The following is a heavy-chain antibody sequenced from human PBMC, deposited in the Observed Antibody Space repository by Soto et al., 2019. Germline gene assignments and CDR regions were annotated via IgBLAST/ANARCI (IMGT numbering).Heavy chain of an antibody. J-gene: IGHJ5*02. Sequence: SGGALVQPGGSLRLSCVASGFTFSTFEMIWVRQAPGKGLEWLSYITGSGNAQHYANSVRGRFNTSRDNAKNSLYLQLRGVRVDGTAVYYCAIINEAGGIGWFAPWGQGTLVTVSS. CDR2: ITGSGNAQ. CDR3: AIINEAGGIGWFAP. D-gene: IGHD2-8*01. V-gene: IGHV3-48*03. CDR1: GFTFSTFE.